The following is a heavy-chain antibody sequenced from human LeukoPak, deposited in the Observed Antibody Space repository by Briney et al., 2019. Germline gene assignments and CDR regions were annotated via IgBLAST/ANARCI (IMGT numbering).Heavy chain of an antibody. J-gene: IGHJ6*02. CDR2: INPSGGST. D-gene: IGHD3-22*01. Sequence: ASVTVSCKASGYTFTSYYMHWVRQAPGQGLEWMGIINPSGGSTSYAQKFQGRVTMTRDTSTSTVYMELSSLRSEDTAVYYCARVPYYYDSSGYYYYYYGMDVWGQGTTVTVS. CDR1: GYTFTSYY. V-gene: IGHV1-46*01. CDR3: ARVPYYYDSSGYYYYYYGMDV.